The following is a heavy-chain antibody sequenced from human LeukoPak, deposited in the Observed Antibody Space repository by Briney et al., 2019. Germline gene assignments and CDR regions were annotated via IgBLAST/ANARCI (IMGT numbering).Heavy chain of an antibody. V-gene: IGHV1-2*02. Sequence: ASVKVSCKASGYTFTGYYMHWVRQAPGQGLEWMGWINPNSGGTNYAQKFQGRVTMTRDTSISTAYMELSRLRSDDTAVYYCARVPLYYYGSGSLDYWGQGTLVTVSS. CDR3: ARVPLYYYGSGSLDY. CDR1: GYTFTGYY. J-gene: IGHJ4*02. CDR2: INPNSGGT. D-gene: IGHD3-10*01.